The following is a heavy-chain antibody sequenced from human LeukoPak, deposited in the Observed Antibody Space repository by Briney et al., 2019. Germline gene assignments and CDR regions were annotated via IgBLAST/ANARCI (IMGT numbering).Heavy chain of an antibody. D-gene: IGHD6-13*01. V-gene: IGHV3-33*01. CDR2: IWYDGSKK. CDR1: GYSFSSYG. J-gene: IGHJ4*02. Sequence: GGSLRLSCAASGYSFSSYGMQWVRQAPGKGLEWVAVIWYDGSKKYYADSVKGRFTISRDDSKNTLYLQMNSLRAEDTAIYYCARDPGTLATYFDYWGPGTLVTVSS. CDR3: ARDPGTLATYFDY.